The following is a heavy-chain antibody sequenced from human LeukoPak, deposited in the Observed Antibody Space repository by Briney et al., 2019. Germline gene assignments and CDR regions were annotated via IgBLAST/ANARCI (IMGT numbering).Heavy chain of an antibody. D-gene: IGHD3-3*01. Sequence: GGSMRLSCAASGFTFSSYSISWVRQAPGKGLEWVSSNSSSSSYIYYADSVMGRFTITRDNAKNTLYLQMNGLRAEDTAVSYCARGFGFLEWLFLYWGQGTLVTVSS. CDR2: NSSSSSYI. CDR3: ARGFGFLEWLFLY. CDR1: GFTFSSYS. J-gene: IGHJ4*02. V-gene: IGHV3-21*01.